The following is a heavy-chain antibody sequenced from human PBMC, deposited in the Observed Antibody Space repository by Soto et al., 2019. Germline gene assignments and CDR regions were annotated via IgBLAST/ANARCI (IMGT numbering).Heavy chain of an antibody. J-gene: IGHJ6*02. V-gene: IGHV4-59*08. Sequence: TSETLSLTCTVSGGSISSYYWSWIRQSPGKGLEWIGYIYYSGSTYYNPSLKSRVTISVDTSKNQFSLKLSSVTAADTAVYYCASASPVVTDVWGQGTTVTVSS. CDR3: ASASPVVTDV. CDR1: GGSISSYY. D-gene: IGHD5-18*01. CDR2: IYYSGST.